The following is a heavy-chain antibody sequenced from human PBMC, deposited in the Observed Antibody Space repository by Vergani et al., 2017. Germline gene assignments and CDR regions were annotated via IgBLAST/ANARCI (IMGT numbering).Heavy chain of an antibody. V-gene: IGHV3-23*01. CDR1: GFTFTAHG. Sequence: EVQLLESGGGSAQPGESLRLSCVASGFTFTAHGLNWVRQAPGKGLEWVSAISGSGGSTYYADSVKGRFTISRDNSKNTLYLQMNSLRAEDTAVYYCAKDDTRSITMVRGVITDYWGQGTLVTVSS. CDR3: AKDDTRSITMVRGVITDY. CDR2: ISGSGGST. D-gene: IGHD3-10*01. J-gene: IGHJ4*02.